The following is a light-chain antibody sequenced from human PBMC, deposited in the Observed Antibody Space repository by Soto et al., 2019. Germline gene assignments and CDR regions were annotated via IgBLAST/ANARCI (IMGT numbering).Light chain of an antibody. Sequence: QSVLTQPASVSGSPGQSITISCTGTSSDVGGYNYVSWYQQHPGKAPKLMFSDVSNRPSGVSNRFSGSKSGNTASLTISGLQAEDEADYYCSSYTSSSTWVFGGGTKVTVL. J-gene: IGLJ3*02. V-gene: IGLV2-14*01. CDR3: SSYTSSSTWV. CDR1: SSDVGGYNY. CDR2: DVS.